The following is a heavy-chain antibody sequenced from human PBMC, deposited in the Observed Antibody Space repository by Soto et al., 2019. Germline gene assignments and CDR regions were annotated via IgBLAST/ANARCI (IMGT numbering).Heavy chain of an antibody. V-gene: IGHV4-34*01. CDR3: ARARRGYSYGSLGY. J-gene: IGHJ4*02. CDR1: GGSFSGYY. CDR2: INHSGST. D-gene: IGHD5-18*01. Sequence: QVQLQQWGAGLLKPSETLSLTCAVYGGSFSGYYWSWIRQPPGKGLEWIGEINHSGSTNYNPSLKSQVTISVDPSKNQLSLKLSSVTAADTAVYYCARARRGYSYGSLGYWGQGNLVTVSS.